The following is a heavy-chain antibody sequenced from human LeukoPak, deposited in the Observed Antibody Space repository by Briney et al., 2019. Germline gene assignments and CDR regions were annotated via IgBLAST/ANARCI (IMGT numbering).Heavy chain of an antibody. CDR1: GFTVSSNY. V-gene: IGHV3-66*02. D-gene: IGHD2-15*01. J-gene: IGHJ3*02. Sequence: GGSLRLSCAASGFTVSSNYMSWVRQAPGKGLEWVSVIYSGGSTYYADSVKGRFTISRDNSKNTLYLQMNSLRAEDTAVYYCARDSDLLDAFDIWGQGTMVTASS. CDR3: ARDSDLLDAFDI. CDR2: IYSGGST.